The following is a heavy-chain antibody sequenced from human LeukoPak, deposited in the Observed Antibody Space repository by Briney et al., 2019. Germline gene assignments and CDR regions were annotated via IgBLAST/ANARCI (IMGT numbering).Heavy chain of an antibody. V-gene: IGHV5-10-1*01. CDR1: GYSITSYW. D-gene: IGHD2-2*01. CDR2: IDPSDSYT. CDR3: AVGYCSSTSCLTD. Sequence: GESLRISCKGSGYSITSYWISWVRQMPGKGLEWMGRIDPSDSYTKYSPSFQGHVTISADESISTAYLQWSSLKASDTAMYYCAVGYCSSTSCLTDWGQGTLVTVSS. J-gene: IGHJ4*02.